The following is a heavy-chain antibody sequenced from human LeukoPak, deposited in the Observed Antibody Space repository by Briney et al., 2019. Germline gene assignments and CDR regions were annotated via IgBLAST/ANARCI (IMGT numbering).Heavy chain of an antibody. J-gene: IGHJ4*02. CDR2: FYARGNT. Sequence: SETLSLTCNVSGGSISNYYWSWIRQPAGKGLEWIGRFYARGNTNYNPSLKSRVSISVDTSKNQFSLKLTSVTAADTAVYYCARAPEYGLYYFDYWGQGTLVTVSS. CDR3: ARAPEYGLYYFDY. V-gene: IGHV4-4*07. D-gene: IGHD1-14*01. CDR1: GGSISNYY.